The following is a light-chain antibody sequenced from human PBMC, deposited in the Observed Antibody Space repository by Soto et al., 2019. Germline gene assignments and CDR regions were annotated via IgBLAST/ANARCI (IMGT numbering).Light chain of an antibody. V-gene: IGKV1-39*01. CDR1: QSISSY. Sequence: DIQMTQSPSSLSASVGDRVTITCRVSQSISSYLNWYQQKPGKAPKLLIYAASSLQSGVPSRFSGSGSGTDFTLTISSLQPEDFATYYCQQSYSTPPWTFGQGTKVEIK. CDR2: AAS. CDR3: QQSYSTPPWT. J-gene: IGKJ1*01.